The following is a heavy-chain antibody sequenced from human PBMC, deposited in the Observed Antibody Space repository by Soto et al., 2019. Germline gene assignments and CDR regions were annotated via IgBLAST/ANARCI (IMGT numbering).Heavy chain of an antibody. CDR3: AREVASLSGSPFDY. CDR2: IIPIFGTA. V-gene: IGHV1-69*13. D-gene: IGHD1-26*01. CDR1: GGTFSSYA. J-gene: IGHJ4*02. Sequence: SVKVSCEASGGTFSSYAISWVRQAPGQGLEWMGGIIPIFGTANYAQKFQGRVTITADESTSTAYMELSSLRSEDTAVYYCAREVASLSGSPFDYWGQGTLVTVSS.